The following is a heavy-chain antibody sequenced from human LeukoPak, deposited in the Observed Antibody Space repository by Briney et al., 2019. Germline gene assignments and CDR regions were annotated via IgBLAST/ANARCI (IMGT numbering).Heavy chain of an antibody. J-gene: IGHJ4*02. CDR3: ARATHGDYAYYFDY. V-gene: IGHV4-34*01. CDR2: INHSGST. Sequence: SQTLSLTCAVYGGSFSGYYWSWIRQPPGKGLEWIGEINHSGSTNYNPSLKSRVTISVDTSKNQFSLKLSSVTAADTAVYYCARATHGDYAYYFDYWGRGTLVTVSS. CDR1: GGSFSGYY. D-gene: IGHD4-17*01.